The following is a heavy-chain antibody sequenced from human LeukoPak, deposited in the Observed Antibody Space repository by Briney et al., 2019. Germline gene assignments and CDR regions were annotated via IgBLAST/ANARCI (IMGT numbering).Heavy chain of an antibody. Sequence: SETLSLTCAVYGGSLSGYYWSWIRQPPGKGLEWIGEINHSGSTNYNPSLKSRVTISVDTSKNQFSLKLSSVTAADTAVYYCARGRTVTTYDYWGQGTLVTVSS. CDR3: ARGRTVTTYDY. D-gene: IGHD4-17*01. CDR1: GGSLSGYY. J-gene: IGHJ4*02. V-gene: IGHV4-34*01. CDR2: INHSGST.